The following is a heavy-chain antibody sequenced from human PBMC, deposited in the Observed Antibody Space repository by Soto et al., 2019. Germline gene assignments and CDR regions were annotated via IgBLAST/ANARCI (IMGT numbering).Heavy chain of an antibody. J-gene: IGHJ4*02. Sequence: TSETLSLTCAVYGGSFSGYYWSGIRQPPGKGLEWIGEINHSGSTNYNPSLKSRVTISVDTSKNQFSLKLSSVTAADTAVYYCAREGVGIYSSSSGFVDYWGQGTLVTVSS. D-gene: IGHD6-6*01. CDR3: AREGVGIYSSSSGFVDY. CDR1: GGSFSGYY. CDR2: INHSGST. V-gene: IGHV4-34*01.